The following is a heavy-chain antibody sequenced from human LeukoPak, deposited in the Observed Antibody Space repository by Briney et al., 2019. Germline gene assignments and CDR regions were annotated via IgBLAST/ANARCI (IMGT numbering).Heavy chain of an antibody. Sequence: SQTLSLTCAISGDSVSSNSVAWNWIRQSPLRGLEWLGRTYYMSKWYNDYAVSVKSRITINPDTSKNQFFLQLNSVTPEDTAVYYCARGAYRAFDYWGQGTLVTVSS. CDR3: ARGAYRAFDY. V-gene: IGHV6-1*01. CDR1: GDSVSSNSVA. J-gene: IGHJ4*02. D-gene: IGHD1-26*01. CDR2: TYYMSKWYN.